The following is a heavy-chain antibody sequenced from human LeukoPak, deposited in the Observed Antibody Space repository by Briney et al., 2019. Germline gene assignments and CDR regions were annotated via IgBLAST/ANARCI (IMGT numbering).Heavy chain of an antibody. D-gene: IGHD2-21*02. CDR2: INPSGRST. CDR1: GFTFTSYY. J-gene: IGHJ4*02. Sequence: ASLKVACQAYGFTFTSYYMHLVRQAPGQGLEWMGIINPSGRSTSYAQKFQGRVTMTRDKSTSTVYMELSSLRAEDTAVYYCGREGCGGDCYHFDYWGQGTLVTVSS. CDR3: GREGCGGDCYHFDY. V-gene: IGHV1-46*01.